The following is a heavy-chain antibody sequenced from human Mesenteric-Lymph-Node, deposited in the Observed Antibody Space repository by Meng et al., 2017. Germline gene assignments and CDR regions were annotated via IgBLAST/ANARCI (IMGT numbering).Heavy chain of an antibody. CDR2: ISDSGGST. D-gene: IGHD6-19*01. Sequence: GESLKISCAASGFTFTHYAMTWVRQAPGKGLDWVSLISDSGGSTFYGDSVQGRFTISRDNSKNTLYLQMNSLRAEDTAVYYCAKKLSGSGWYFDYWGQGTLVTVSS. CDR3: AKKLSGSGWYFDY. J-gene: IGHJ4*02. V-gene: IGHV3-23*01. CDR1: GFTFTHYA.